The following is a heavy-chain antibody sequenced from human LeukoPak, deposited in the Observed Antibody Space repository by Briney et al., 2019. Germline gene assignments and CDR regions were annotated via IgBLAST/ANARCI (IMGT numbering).Heavy chain of an antibody. D-gene: IGHD1-26*01. CDR3: ARAKVVGATHFDY. Sequence: ASVKVSCKASGYTFTGYYMHWVRQAPGQGLEWMGWINPNSGGTNYAQKFQGRVTMTTDTSTSTAYMELRSLRSDDTAVYYCARAKVVGATHFDYWGQGTLVTVSS. J-gene: IGHJ4*02. CDR1: GYTFTGYY. CDR2: INPNSGGT. V-gene: IGHV1-2*02.